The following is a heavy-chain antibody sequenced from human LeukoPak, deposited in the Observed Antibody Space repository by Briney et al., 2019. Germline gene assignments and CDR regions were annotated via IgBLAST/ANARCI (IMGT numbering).Heavy chain of an antibody. Sequence: SETLSLTCTVSAGSISSSSYYWGWIRQPPGKGLEWIGSIYYSGSTYYNPSLKSRVTISVDTSKNQFSLKLSSVTAADTAVYYCARLGYYDFWSGYYQDDYWGQGTLVTVSS. CDR1: AGSISSSSYY. V-gene: IGHV4-39*01. D-gene: IGHD3-3*01. CDR2: IYYSGST. J-gene: IGHJ4*02. CDR3: ARLGYYDFWSGYYQDDY.